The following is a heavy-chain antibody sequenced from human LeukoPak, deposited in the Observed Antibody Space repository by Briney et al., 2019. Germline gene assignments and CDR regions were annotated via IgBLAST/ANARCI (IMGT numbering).Heavy chain of an antibody. V-gene: IGHV3-7*01. CDR1: GFTFSTYW. CDR2: MKRDGSEI. D-gene: IGHD3-22*01. J-gene: IGHJ4*02. Sequence: GGSLRLSCSASGFTFSTYWMSWVRQAPGKGLEWVANMKRDGSEIYYVDSVKGRFTISRDNAKNSLFLQMNSLRAEDTAVYYCAKASYDSSGLFFDYWGQGTLVTVSS. CDR3: AKASYDSSGLFFDY.